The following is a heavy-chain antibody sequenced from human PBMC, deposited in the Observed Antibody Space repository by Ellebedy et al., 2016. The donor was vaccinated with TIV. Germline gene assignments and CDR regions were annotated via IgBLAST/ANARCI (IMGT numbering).Heavy chain of an antibody. Sequence: AASVKVSCKASGYTFTIYGISWVRQAPGQGLEWMGRITVNSGNTNYAQKFQGRVTMTTDTSTSTAYMELRSLRSDDTAVYYCARDSIDILTGYYAYWGQGTLVTVSS. CDR1: GYTFTIYG. J-gene: IGHJ4*02. CDR2: ITVNSGNT. CDR3: ARDSIDILTGYYAY. V-gene: IGHV1-18*04. D-gene: IGHD3-9*01.